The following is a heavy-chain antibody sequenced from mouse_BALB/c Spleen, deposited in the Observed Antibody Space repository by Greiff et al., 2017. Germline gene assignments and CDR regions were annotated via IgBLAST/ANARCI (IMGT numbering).Heavy chain of an antibody. CDR2: INSNGGST. V-gene: IGHV5-6-3*01. D-gene: IGHD1-1*01. CDR1: GFTFSSYG. J-gene: IGHJ2*01. CDR3: ARRGSSNGYFDY. Sequence: EVQVVESGGGLVQPGGSLKLSCAASGFTFSSYGMSWVRQTPDKRLELVATINSNGGSTYYPDSVKGRFTISRDNAKNTLYLQMSSLKSEDTAMYYCARRGSSNGYFDYWGQGTTLTVSS.